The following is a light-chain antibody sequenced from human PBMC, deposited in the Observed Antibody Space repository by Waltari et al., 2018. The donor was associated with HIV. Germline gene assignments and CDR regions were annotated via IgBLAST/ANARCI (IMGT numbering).Light chain of an antibody. CDR3: SSYTGTSTHVV. CDR2: EVS. Sequence: QSDLTRPASVSGSPGQSITISCTGTSSDVGGYNYVSWYQQHSGKAPKLMIYEVSNRPSGVSNRFSGSKSGNTASLTISGLQAEDEAYYYCSSYTGTSTHVVFGGGTKLTVL. V-gene: IGLV2-14*01. CDR1: SSDVGGYNY. J-gene: IGLJ2*01.